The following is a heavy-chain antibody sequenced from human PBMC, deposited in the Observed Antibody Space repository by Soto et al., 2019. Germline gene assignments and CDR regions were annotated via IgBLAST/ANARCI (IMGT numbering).Heavy chain of an antibody. CDR2: IYHSGST. J-gene: IGHJ4*02. CDR1: GDSISSSNW. D-gene: IGHD4-4*01. V-gene: IGHV4-4*02. CDR3: ARTRTTARSTVY. Sequence: SETLSLTWAVSGDSISSSNWWSWVRQPPGKGLEWIGEIYHSGSTYYNPSLKSRVTISVDRSKNQFSLKLSSVTAADTAVYYYARTRTTARSTVYWDPGPLVTVSS.